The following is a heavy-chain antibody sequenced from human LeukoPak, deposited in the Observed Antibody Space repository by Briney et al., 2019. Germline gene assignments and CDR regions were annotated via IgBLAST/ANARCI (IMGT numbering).Heavy chain of an antibody. CDR3: ATDLQSDFWTGYYWDF. CDR1: GYTFTGYY. V-gene: IGHV1-2*02. D-gene: IGHD3/OR15-3a*01. J-gene: IGHJ4*02. Sequence: ASVKVSCKASGYTFTGYYMHWVRQAPGQGLEWMGRIIPMFGTTIYAEKFQGRVTISADKSTDTAYVEVSRLSSDDTAVYYCATDLQSDFWTGYYWDFWGQGTLVTVSS. CDR2: IIPMFGTT.